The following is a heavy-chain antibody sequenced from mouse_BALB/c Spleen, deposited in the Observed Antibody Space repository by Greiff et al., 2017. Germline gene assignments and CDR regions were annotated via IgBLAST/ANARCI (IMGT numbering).Heavy chain of an antibody. CDR3: ARGYTPDWYFDV. D-gene: IGHD2-2*01. CDR2: IDPANGNT. J-gene: IGHJ1*01. V-gene: IGHV14-3*02. Sequence: EVKLMESGAELVKPGASVKLSCTASGFNIKDTYMHWVKQRPEQGLEWIGRIDPANGNTNYDPKFQGKATITADTSSNTAYLQLSSLTSEDTAVYYCARGYTPDWYFDVWGAGTTVTVSS. CDR1: GFNIKDTY.